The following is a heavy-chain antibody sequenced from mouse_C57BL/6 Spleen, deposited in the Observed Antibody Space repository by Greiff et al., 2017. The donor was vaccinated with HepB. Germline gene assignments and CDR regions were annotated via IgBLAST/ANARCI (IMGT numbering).Heavy chain of an antibody. D-gene: IGHD2-4*01. CDR2: IYPGDGDT. CDR1: GYAFSSSW. CDR3: ARGGNYDYDGWFAY. Sequence: QVQLKESGPELVKPGASVKISCKASGYAFSSSWMNWVKQRPGKGLEWIGRIYPGDGDTNYNGKFKGKATLTADKSSSTAYMQLSSLTSEDSAVYFCARGGNYDYDGWFAYWGQGTLVTVSA. V-gene: IGHV1-82*01. J-gene: IGHJ3*01.